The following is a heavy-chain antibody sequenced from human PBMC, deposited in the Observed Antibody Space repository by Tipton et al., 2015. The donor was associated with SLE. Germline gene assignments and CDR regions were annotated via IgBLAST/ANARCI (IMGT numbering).Heavy chain of an antibody. J-gene: IGHJ4*02. D-gene: IGHD6-6*01. CDR1: GGSISSGSYY. Sequence: TLSLTCTVSGGSISSGSYYWGWIRQPPGKGLEWIGEINHSGSTNYNPSLKSRVTISVDTSRSQFSLKLSSVTAADTAVYYCASYSSSYFDYWGQGTLVTVSS. V-gene: IGHV4-39*07. CDR2: INHSGST. CDR3: ASYSSSYFDY.